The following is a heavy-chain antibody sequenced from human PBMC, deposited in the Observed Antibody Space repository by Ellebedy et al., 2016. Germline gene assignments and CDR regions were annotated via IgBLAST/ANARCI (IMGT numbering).Heavy chain of an antibody. CDR1: GFPFSNYR. CDR3: STTIVAGTNY. CDR2: VDYDGSNT. Sequence: GGSLRLXXAVSGFPFSNYRMHWVRQTPGKGLEWVSRVDYDGSNTVYPDSVRGRFTVSRDNARNTLYLQMDHLRGEDTAVYYCSTTIVAGTNYWGQGTLVTVSS. D-gene: IGHD6-19*01. V-gene: IGHV3-74*01. J-gene: IGHJ4*02.